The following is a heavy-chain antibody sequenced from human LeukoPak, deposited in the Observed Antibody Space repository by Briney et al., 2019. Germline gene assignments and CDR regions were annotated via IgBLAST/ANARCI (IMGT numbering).Heavy chain of an antibody. D-gene: IGHD6-13*01. Sequence: PGGSLRVSCAASGFTFISYSMNWVRQAPGKGLEWVSSISSSSSYIYYADSVKGRFSISRDNAKSSLYLQMNSLRAEDTAVYYCARVKQTFDPWGQGTLVTVSP. CDR2: ISSSSSYI. CDR1: GFTFISYS. J-gene: IGHJ5*02. V-gene: IGHV3-21*01. CDR3: ARVKQTFDP.